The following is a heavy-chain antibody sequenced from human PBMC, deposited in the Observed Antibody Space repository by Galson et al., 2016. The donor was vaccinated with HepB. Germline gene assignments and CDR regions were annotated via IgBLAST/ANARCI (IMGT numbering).Heavy chain of an antibody. D-gene: IGHD1-26*01. CDR1: GYTLTDLS. Sequence: SVKVSCKAAGYTLTDLSMHWVRQAPGKGLEWMGGYDAEEGNTDYAQKFQGRVTMTEDTSTDTAYMELGSLTSEDTAVYYCAGDHLHSGGATFWGQGTLVTVSS. CDR3: AGDHLHSGGATF. CDR2: YDAEEGNT. V-gene: IGHV1-24*01. J-gene: IGHJ4*02.